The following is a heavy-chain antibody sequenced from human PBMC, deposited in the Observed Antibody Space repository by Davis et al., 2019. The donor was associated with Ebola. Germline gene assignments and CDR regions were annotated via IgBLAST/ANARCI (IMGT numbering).Heavy chain of an antibody. CDR1: GFTFSSYW. D-gene: IGHD3-3*01. V-gene: IGHV3-7*01. CDR2: IKQDGSEK. CDR3: AREQLRFLEWSHDAFDI. J-gene: IGHJ3*02. Sequence: GESLKISCAASGFTFSSYWMSWVRQAPGKGLEWVANIKQDGSEKYYVDSVKGRFTISRDNAKNSLYLQMNSLRAEDTAVYYCAREQLRFLEWSHDAFDIWGQGTMVTVSS.